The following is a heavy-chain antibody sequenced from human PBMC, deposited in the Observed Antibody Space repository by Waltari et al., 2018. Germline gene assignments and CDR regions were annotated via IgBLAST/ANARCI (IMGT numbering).Heavy chain of an antibody. Sequence: VQLQQWGAGLLKPSETLSLTCAVYGGSFSGYYWSWIRQPPGKGLEWVSGISWNSGSIGYADSVKGRFTISRDNAKNSLYLQMNSLRAEDTALYYCAISSGWCWELWGCFDYWGQGTLVTVSS. V-gene: IGHV3-9*01. CDR3: AISSGWCWELWGCFDY. CDR1: GGSFSGYY. J-gene: IGHJ4*02. D-gene: IGHD6-19*01. CDR2: ISWNSGSI.